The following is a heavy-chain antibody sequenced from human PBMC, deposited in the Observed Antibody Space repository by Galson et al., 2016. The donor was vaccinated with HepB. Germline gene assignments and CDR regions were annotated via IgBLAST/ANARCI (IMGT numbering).Heavy chain of an antibody. V-gene: IGHV3-74*01. CDR2: INADGTAT. D-gene: IGHD2-21*01. CDR1: GFTFNSYW. Sequence: SLRLSCAASGFTFNSYWMHWVRQTPGKGLGWVSRINADGTATGYADSVKGRFTISRDNSKSTVYLQMNSLAAEDTAVYYCARIPDSWGQGTLVIVS. CDR3: ARIPDS. J-gene: IGHJ4*02.